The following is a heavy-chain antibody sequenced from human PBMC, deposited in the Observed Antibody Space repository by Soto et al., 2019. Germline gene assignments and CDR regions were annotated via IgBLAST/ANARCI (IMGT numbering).Heavy chain of an antibody. J-gene: IGHJ4*02. Sequence: PSETLSLTCTVSGGSISDNYWNWIRQPPGKGLEWIGYVSYSGSTNYNPSLKSRVTMSVDTSKNQFSLKLNSVTAADTAVYYCARDSSAGSGSYPSILDYWGQGSLVIVSS. CDR1: GGSISDNY. D-gene: IGHD3-10*01. CDR2: VSYSGST. V-gene: IGHV4-59*01. CDR3: ARDSSAGSGSYPSILDY.